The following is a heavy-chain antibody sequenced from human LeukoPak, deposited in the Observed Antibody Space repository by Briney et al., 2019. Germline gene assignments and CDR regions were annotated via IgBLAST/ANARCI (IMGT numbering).Heavy chain of an antibody. V-gene: IGHV3-21*01. CDR3: ARDKWGIAVAAFDY. CDR2: ISSSSYI. J-gene: IGHJ4*02. Sequence: GGSLRLSCAASGFTFSSYSMNWVRQAPGKGLEWVSSISSSSYIYYADSVKGRFTTSRDNAKNSLYLQMNSLRAEDTAVYYCARDKWGIAVAAFDYWGQGTLVTVSS. D-gene: IGHD6-19*01. CDR1: GFTFSSYS.